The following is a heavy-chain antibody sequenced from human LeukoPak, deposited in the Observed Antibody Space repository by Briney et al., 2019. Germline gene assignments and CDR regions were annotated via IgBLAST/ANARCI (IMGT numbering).Heavy chain of an antibody. D-gene: IGHD3-16*01. CDR1: GFTFSSYW. CDR2: INSDGSST. J-gene: IGHJ4*02. CDR3: ARDWGSYESGHTDDY. Sequence: GGSLRLSCSASGFTFSSYWMHWVRQAPGKGLVWVSRINSDGSSTYYADSVKGRFTISRDNAKNTLYLQMNSLRAEDTVMYYCARDWGSYESGHTDDYWGQGTLVTVSS. V-gene: IGHV3-74*01.